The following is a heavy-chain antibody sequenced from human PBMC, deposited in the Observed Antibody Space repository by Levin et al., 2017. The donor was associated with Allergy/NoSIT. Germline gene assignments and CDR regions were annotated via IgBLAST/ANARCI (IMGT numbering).Heavy chain of an antibody. CDR3: ARHTALLWFEELVFDS. CDR2: IYYSGTT. D-gene: IGHD3-10*01. J-gene: IGHJ4*02. V-gene: IGHV4-39*01. CDR1: GGSFITSSYF. Sequence: SETLSLTCTVSGGSFITSSYFWAWIRQPPGKGLEWLGSIYYSGTTYYNPSLKSRLTTSIDTSTTQFLLKLRPVTAADTAVYYCARHTALLWFEELVFDSWGQGNLVAVSS.